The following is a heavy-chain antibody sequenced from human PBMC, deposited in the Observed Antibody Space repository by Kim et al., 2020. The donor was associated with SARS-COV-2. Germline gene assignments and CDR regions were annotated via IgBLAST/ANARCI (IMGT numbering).Heavy chain of an antibody. CDR1: GGSISSGSYY. Sequence: SETLSLTCTVSGGSISSGSYYWSWIRQPAGKGLEWIGRIYTSGSTNYNPSLKSRVTISVDTSKNQFSLKLSSVTAADTAVYYCARESVRYFDWLLPNQPLFDYWGQGTLVTVS. CDR3: ARESVRYFDWLLPNQPLFDY. V-gene: IGHV4-61*02. D-gene: IGHD3-9*01. J-gene: IGHJ4*02. CDR2: IYTSGST.